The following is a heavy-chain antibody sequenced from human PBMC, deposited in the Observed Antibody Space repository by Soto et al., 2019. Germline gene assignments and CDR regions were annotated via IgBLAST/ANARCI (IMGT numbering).Heavy chain of an antibody. V-gene: IGHV3-30-3*01. Sequence: PGGSLRLSCAVSGFTFSTYAMHWVRQAPGKGLEWVAVISYDGSNTYYADSVKGRFTISRDNMLYLQMNSLRAEDTAVYFCARDCSGGSCYPGMDVWGQGTTVTVSS. CDR1: GFTFSTYA. D-gene: IGHD2-15*01. CDR2: ISYDGSNT. CDR3: ARDCSGGSCYPGMDV. J-gene: IGHJ6*02.